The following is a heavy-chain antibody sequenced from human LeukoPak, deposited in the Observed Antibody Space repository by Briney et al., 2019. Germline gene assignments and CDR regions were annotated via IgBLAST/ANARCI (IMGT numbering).Heavy chain of an antibody. CDR1: GYTFTSYG. CDR3: ARDRGGLIQLWLNDY. Sequence: ASVKVSCXASGYTFTSYGISWVRQAPGQGLEWMAWISAYNGNTNYAQKLQGRVTMTTDTSTSTAYMELRSLRSDDTAVYYCARDRGGLIQLWLNDYWGQGTLVTVSS. V-gene: IGHV1-18*01. J-gene: IGHJ4*02. CDR2: ISAYNGNT. D-gene: IGHD5-18*01.